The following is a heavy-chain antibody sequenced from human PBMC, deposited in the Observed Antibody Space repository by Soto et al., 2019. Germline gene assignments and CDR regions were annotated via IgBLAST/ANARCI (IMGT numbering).Heavy chain of an antibody. CDR2: ISSSRSTI. CDR1: GFTFSSYS. J-gene: IGHJ5*02. Sequence: EVQLVESGGGLVQPGGSLRLSCAASGFTFSSYSMNWVRQAPGKGLEWVSYISSSRSTIYYADSVKGRFTISRDNAKNSLYLQMNSLRDEDKAVYYCAVSSSWYFDWFDPWGQGTLVTVSS. D-gene: IGHD6-13*01. CDR3: AVSSSWYFDWFDP. V-gene: IGHV3-48*02.